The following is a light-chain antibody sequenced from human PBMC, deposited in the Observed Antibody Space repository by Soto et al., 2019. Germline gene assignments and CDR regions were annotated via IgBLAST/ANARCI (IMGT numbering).Light chain of an antibody. CDR1: SSDVGYYDY. Sequence: QSALTQPASASGSPGQSITISCTGTSSDVGYYDYVSWYQQHPGKAPKLLISEVSNRPSGVSNRFSGSKSGNTASLTISGLQAEDEADYYCSSFTSSTTYVFGTGTKLTVL. J-gene: IGLJ1*01. CDR2: EVS. CDR3: SSFTSSTTYV. V-gene: IGLV2-14*01.